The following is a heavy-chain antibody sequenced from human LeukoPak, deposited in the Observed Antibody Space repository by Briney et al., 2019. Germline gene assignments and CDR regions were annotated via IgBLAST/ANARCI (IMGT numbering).Heavy chain of an antibody. V-gene: IGHV5-51*01. D-gene: IGHD6-25*01. CDR1: GYSFTSYW. Sequence: PVESPKISCNGSGYSFTSYWIAWVRQMPGKGLGWIGIIYPGDSDATYSPSFQGQVTISADKSIRTAYLQWSSLKASDTAMCYCARSASRYYGMDVWGQGTTVTVSS. CDR3: ARSASRYYGMDV. CDR2: IYPGDSDA. J-gene: IGHJ6*02.